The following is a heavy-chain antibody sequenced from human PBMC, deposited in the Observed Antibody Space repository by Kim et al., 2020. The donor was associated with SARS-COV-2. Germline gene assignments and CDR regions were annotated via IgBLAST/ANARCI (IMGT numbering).Heavy chain of an antibody. J-gene: IGHJ4*02. CDR2: IYPGDSDT. Sequence: GESLKISCKGSGYSFTSYWIGWVRQMPGKGLEWMGIIYPGDSDTRYIPSFQGQVTISADKSISTAYLQWSSLKASDTAMYYCARHAYDSSGYLYYWGQGTLVTVSS. D-gene: IGHD3-22*01. CDR1: GYSFTSYW. CDR3: ARHAYDSSGYLYY. V-gene: IGHV5-51*01.